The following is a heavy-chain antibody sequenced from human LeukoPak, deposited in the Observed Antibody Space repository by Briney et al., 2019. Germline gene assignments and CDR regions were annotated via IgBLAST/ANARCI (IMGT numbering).Heavy chain of an antibody. Sequence: PSETLSLTCTVSGDSISSYYWSWIRQPPGKGLEWIGYIYNSGGTKYNPSLKSRVTISLDTSKNQFSLKLSSVTAADTAVYYCARRKTTFDYWGQGTLVTVSS. J-gene: IGHJ4*02. CDR2: IYNSGGT. CDR1: GDSISSYY. D-gene: IGHD1-14*01. CDR3: ARRKTTFDY. V-gene: IGHV4-59*08.